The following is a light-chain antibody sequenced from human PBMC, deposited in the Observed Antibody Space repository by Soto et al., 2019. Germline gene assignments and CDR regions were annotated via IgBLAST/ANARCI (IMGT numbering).Light chain of an antibody. V-gene: IGKV3-20*01. CDR2: GAS. Sequence: EIMLTQPPGTQTSAAGGRAHLSSTRSQTVTSNYLAWYQQKPGQAPRLLIYGASTRAFGIPDRFRGSGSGTDFTLTISRLEPEDFAVYYCQRYGGSPYTFGQGTRLEIK. CDR1: QTVTSNY. J-gene: IGKJ5*01. CDR3: QRYGGSPYT.